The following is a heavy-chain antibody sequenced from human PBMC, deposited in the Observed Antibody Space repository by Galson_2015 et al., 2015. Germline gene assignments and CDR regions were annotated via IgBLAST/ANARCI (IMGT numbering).Heavy chain of an antibody. CDR3: ARDRVNYDDSSGYRY. CDR2: ISYDGSNK. D-gene: IGHD3-22*01. J-gene: IGHJ4*02. Sequence: SLRLSCAASGFTFSSNAMHWVRRAPGKGLEWVAVISYDGSNKYYADSVKGRFTISRDNSKNTLYLQMNSLRAEDTAVYYCARDRVNYDDSSGYRYWGQGTLVTVSS. CDR1: GFTFSSNA. V-gene: IGHV3-30-3*01.